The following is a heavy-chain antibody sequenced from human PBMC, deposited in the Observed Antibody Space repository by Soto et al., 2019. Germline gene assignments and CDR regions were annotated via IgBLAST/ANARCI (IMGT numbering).Heavy chain of an antibody. V-gene: IGHV4-34*01. CDR2: INHSGST. D-gene: IGHD3-3*01. CDR3: ASSRGDYDFWSGYQTYYYYGMDV. CDR1: GGSFSGYY. J-gene: IGHJ6*02. Sequence: LSLTCAVYGGSFSGYYWSWIRQPPGKGPEWIGEINHSGSTNYNPSLKSRVTISVDTSKNQFSLKLSSVTAADTAVYYCASSRGDYDFWSGYQTYYYYGMDVWGQGTTVTVSS.